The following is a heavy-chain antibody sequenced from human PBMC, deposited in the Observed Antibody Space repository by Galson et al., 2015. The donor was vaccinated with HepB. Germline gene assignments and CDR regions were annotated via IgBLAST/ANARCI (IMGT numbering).Heavy chain of an antibody. J-gene: IGHJ6*02. D-gene: IGHD5-18*01. Sequence: SLRLSCAASGFTFSSYAMSWVRQAPGKGLEWVSAISGSGGSTYYADSVKGRFTISRDNSKNTLYLQMNSLRAEDTAVYYCAKDRGYSYYYYYGMDVWGRGTTVTVSS. CDR1: GFTFSSYA. CDR3: AKDRGYSYYYYYGMDV. V-gene: IGHV3-23*01. CDR2: ISGSGGST.